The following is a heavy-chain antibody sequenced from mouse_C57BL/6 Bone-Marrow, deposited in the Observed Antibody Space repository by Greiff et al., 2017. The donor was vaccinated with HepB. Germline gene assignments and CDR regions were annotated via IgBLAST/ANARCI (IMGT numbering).Heavy chain of an antibody. CDR1: GYAFTNYL. V-gene: IGHV1-54*01. D-gene: IGHD2-3*01. Sequence: QVHVKQSGAELVRPGTSVKVSCKASGYAFTNYLIEWVKQRPGQGLEWIGVINPGSGGTNYNEKFKGKATLTADKSSSTAYMQLSSLTSEDSAVYFCARWGDGYSSYFDYWGQGTTLTVSS. CDR3: ARWGDGYSSYFDY. CDR2: INPGSGGT. J-gene: IGHJ2*01.